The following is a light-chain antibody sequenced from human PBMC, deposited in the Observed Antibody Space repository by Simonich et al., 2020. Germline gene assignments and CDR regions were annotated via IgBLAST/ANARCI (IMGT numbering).Light chain of an antibody. CDR1: QSLLHSDGKTY. Sequence: DIVMTQTPLSLSVTPGQPASISCKSSQSLLHSDGKTYLYWYLQKPGQSPQLLIYEVASRLSGVPDRFSGSGSGTDFTLKISRVEAEDVGVYYCMQGIHSITFGQGTRLEIK. J-gene: IGKJ5*01. V-gene: IGKV2-29*02. CDR3: MQGIHSIT. CDR2: EVA.